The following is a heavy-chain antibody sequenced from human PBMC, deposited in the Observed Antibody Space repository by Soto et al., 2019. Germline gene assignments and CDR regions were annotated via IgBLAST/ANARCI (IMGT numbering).Heavy chain of an antibody. V-gene: IGHV4-4*07. Sequence: QVRLRESGPRLVKPSETLSLTCTFSGGSISTHYWSWIRQPAGKGLVWIGRVYSSGGTNYNPSLKRRVTISRNTSKKQFVLSISSVTAADTAVYYCARGATAGVDYGVDLWGQGTKVTVSS. CDR1: GGSISTHY. J-gene: IGHJ6*02. CDR3: ARGATAGVDYGVDL. CDR2: VYSSGGT. D-gene: IGHD6-25*01.